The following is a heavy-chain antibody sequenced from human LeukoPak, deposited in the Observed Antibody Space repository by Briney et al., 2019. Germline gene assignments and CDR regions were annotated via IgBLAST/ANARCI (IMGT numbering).Heavy chain of an antibody. Sequence: ASVKVSCKASGYTFTGYYIHWVRQAPGQGLEWMGWINPNTGGTNYAQKFQGRVTMTRDTSISTAYMELSRLRSDGTAVYYCARSRNYPTGMDVWGQGTTVTVSS. V-gene: IGHV1-2*02. D-gene: IGHD5-24*01. CDR2: INPNTGGT. CDR3: ARSRNYPTGMDV. CDR1: GYTFTGYY. J-gene: IGHJ6*02.